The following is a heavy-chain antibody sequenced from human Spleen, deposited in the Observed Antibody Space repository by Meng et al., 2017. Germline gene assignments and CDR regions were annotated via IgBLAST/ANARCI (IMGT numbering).Heavy chain of an antibody. CDR1: GYTFPDYW. J-gene: IGHJ4*02. CDR2: INPKSGDT. CDR3: ARDEDISAAGKLFGDY. V-gene: IGHV1-2*06. Sequence: VQLVPSGDEVKTPRASVKVSCKASGYTFPDYWLHWVRRAPGQGLEWMGRINPKSGDTHYAQRFQGRVTMTGDTSISTAYMELSGLRSDDTAMYYCARDEDISAAGKLFGDYWGQGTLVTVSS. D-gene: IGHD6-13*01.